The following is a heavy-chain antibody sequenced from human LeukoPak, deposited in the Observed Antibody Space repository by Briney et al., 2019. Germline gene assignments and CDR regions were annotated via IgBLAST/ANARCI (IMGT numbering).Heavy chain of an antibody. Sequence: PSQTLSLTCTVSGGSISSGDYYWSWIRQPPGKGLEWIGYIYYGGSTYYNPSLKSRVTISVDTSKNQFSLKLSSVTAADTAVYYCARGGGKPGLIHYYYYMDVWGKGTTVTVSS. D-gene: IGHD2-8*01. V-gene: IGHV4-30-4*08. J-gene: IGHJ6*03. CDR2: IYYGGST. CDR1: GGSISSGDYY. CDR3: ARGGGKPGLIHYYYYMDV.